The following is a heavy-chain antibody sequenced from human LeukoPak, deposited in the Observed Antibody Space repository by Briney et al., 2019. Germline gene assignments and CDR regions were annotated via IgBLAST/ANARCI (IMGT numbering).Heavy chain of an antibody. CDR3: ARDGCSGDCYPDY. D-gene: IGHD2-21*02. CDR1: GFTFSSYA. V-gene: IGHV3-21*01. CDR2: ISSSSSYT. Sequence: GGSLRLSCAASGFTFSSYAMSWVRQAPGKGLEWVSSISSSSSYTYSADSVKGRFTISRDNAKNSLYLQMHSLRAEDTAVYYCARDGCSGDCYPDYWGQGTLVTVSS. J-gene: IGHJ4*02.